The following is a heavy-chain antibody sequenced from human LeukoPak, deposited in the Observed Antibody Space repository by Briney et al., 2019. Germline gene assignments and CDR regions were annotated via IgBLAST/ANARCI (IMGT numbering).Heavy chain of an antibody. V-gene: IGHV3-30*02. D-gene: IGHD2-2*01. CDR2: LRYDGSNK. CDR3: VKDPRDCSTTSCYGAAAGFDY. Sequence: GGSLRLSCAASGFTFRNYGIHWVRQAPGKGLEWVAFLRYDGSNKYYADSVKGRFTISRDNSKNTLYLQMNSLRPEDTAIYYCVKDPRDCSTTSCYGAAAGFDYWGQGTLVTVSS. CDR1: GFTFRNYG. J-gene: IGHJ4*02.